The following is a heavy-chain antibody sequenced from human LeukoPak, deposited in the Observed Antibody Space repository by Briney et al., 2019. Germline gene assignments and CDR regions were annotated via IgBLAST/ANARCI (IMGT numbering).Heavy chain of an antibody. Sequence: GGSLRLSCAASGFTVSSNHMSWVRQAPGKGLEWVANIKQDGSEKYYVDSVKGRFTISRDNAKNSLYLQMNSLRAEDTAVYYCARGTYSSVENGASYYYGMDVWGQGTTVTVSS. CDR3: ARGTYSSVENGASYYYGMDV. CDR1: GFTVSSNH. D-gene: IGHD3-22*01. CDR2: IKQDGSEK. V-gene: IGHV3-7*01. J-gene: IGHJ6*02.